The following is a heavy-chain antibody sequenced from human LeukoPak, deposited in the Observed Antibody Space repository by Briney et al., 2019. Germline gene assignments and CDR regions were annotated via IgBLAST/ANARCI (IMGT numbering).Heavy chain of an antibody. D-gene: IGHD1-26*01. J-gene: IGHJ4*02. V-gene: IGHV1-8*01. CDR2: MNPNSANT. CDR1: GYTFTSYD. CDR3: ARVYDGWELLLLRN. Sequence: ASVKVSCKASGYTFTSYDINWVRQATGQGLEWMGWMNPNSANTGYAQKFQGRVTMTRNSSISTAYMELSGLRSDDTAVYYCARVYDGWELLLLRNWGQGTLVTVSS.